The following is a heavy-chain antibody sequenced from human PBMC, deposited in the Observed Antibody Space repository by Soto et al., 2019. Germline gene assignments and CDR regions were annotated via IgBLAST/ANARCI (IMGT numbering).Heavy chain of an antibody. D-gene: IGHD3-22*01. J-gene: IGHJ3*02. CDR2: ISSSSSYI. CDR1: GFTFSSYS. CDR3: AGSSHYYDSSGYPDAFDI. Sequence: GGSLRLSCAASGFTFSSYSMNWVRQAPGKGLEWVSSISSSSSYIYYADSVKGRFTISRDNAKNSLYLQMNSLRAEDTDVYYCAGSSHYYDSSGYPDAFDIWGQGTMVTVSS. V-gene: IGHV3-21*01.